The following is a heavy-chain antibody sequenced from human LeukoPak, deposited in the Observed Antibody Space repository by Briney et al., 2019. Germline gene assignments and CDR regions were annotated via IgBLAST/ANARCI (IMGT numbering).Heavy chain of an antibody. D-gene: IGHD1-20*01. CDR3: ARAYGITGTTGYYYYYYGMDV. CDR2: MNPNSGNT. CDR1: GYTFTSYD. J-gene: IGHJ6*02. Sequence: GASVKVSCKASGYTFTSYDINWVRQATGQGLEWMGWMNPNSGNTGYAQKFQGRVTTTRNTSISTAYMELSSLRSEDTAVYYCARAYGITGTTGYYYYYYGMDVWGQGTTVTVSS. V-gene: IGHV1-8*01.